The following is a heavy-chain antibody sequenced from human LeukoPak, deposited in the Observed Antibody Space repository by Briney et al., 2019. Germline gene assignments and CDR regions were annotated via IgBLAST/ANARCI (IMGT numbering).Heavy chain of an antibody. Sequence: PGGSLRLSCAASGFTFSSYAMSWVRQAPGKGLEWVSAISGSGGSTYYADSVRGRFTISRDNSKNTLYLQINSLRAEDTAVYYCAKDPVYNWNDPLDYWGQGTLVTVSS. CDR3: AKDPVYNWNDPLDY. D-gene: IGHD1-20*01. CDR1: GFTFSSYA. V-gene: IGHV3-23*01. J-gene: IGHJ4*02. CDR2: ISGSGGST.